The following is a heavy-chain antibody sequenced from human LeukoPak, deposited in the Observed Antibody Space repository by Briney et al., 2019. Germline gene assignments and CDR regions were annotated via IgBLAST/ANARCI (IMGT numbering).Heavy chain of an antibody. CDR1: GFTFSSYS. CDR2: ISSSSSTI. D-gene: IGHD3-3*01. V-gene: IGHV3-48*04. CDR3: ARKSEYDFWSGYLDY. J-gene: IGHJ4*02. Sequence: PGGSLRLSCAASGFTFSSYSMNWVRQAPGKGLEWVSYISSSSSTIYYADSVKGRFTISRDNAKNSLYLQMNSLRAEDTAVYYCARKSEYDFWSGYLDYWGQGTLVTVSS.